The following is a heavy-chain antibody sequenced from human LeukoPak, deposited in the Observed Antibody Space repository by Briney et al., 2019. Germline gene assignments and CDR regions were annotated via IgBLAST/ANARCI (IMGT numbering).Heavy chain of an antibody. CDR3: TREVWGSTFPDY. Sequence: ASETLSLTCSVSGYSISSGYFWGWIRQPPGKGPEWIATTHHSGATYYNPSLKSRVTLSVDTSKNQVSLKMTSVTAADTAVYYCTREVWGSTFPDYWGQGTLVTVSS. J-gene: IGHJ4*02. CDR2: THHSGAT. D-gene: IGHD7-27*01. V-gene: IGHV4-38-2*02. CDR1: GYSISSGYF.